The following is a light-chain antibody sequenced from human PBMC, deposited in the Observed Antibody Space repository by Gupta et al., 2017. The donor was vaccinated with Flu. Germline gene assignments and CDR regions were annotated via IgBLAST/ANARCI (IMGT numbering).Light chain of an antibody. CDR1: QGISSY. J-gene: IGKJ5*01. CDR3: QQCYTTPQIT. CDR2: NES. V-gene: IGKV1D-43*01. Sequence: FSLLASVGDRVTITCWASQGISSYLDWYQQKPAKAHNLIIYNESSLKRGVASRVSGSGCGTDYTLTISSRQLEDFATYYCQQCYTTPQITFGQGTRLEIK.